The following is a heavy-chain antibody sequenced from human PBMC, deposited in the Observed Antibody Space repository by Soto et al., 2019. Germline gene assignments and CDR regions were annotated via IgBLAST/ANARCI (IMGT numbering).Heavy chain of an antibody. CDR3: ARAIETAMDPCDY. V-gene: IGHV3-30-3*01. D-gene: IGHD5-18*01. CDR2: ISDDGSIK. J-gene: IGHJ4*02. CDR1: GFSFTTYA. Sequence: GGSLRLSCAASGFSFTTYAMHWVRQAPGKGLEWVAVISDDGSIKYYADSVKGRFTISRDSSKNTFYLQMNSLRGDDTALYYCARAIETAMDPCDYWGQGALVTVSS.